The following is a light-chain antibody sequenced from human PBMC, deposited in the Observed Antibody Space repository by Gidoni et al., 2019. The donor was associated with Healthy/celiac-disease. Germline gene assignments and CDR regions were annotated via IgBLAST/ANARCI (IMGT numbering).Light chain of an antibody. CDR3: MQGTPGGT. CDR2: KVS. V-gene: IGKV2-30*02. J-gene: IGKJ2*01. Sequence: DVVMTQSPLSLPVTLGQPASISCRSSQSLVHSDGNTYLNWFQQRQGQSPRRLIYKVSNRDSGVPDRFSGSGSGTDFTLKISRVEAEDVGVYYCMQGTPGGTFGQGTKLEIK. CDR1: QSLVHSDGNTY.